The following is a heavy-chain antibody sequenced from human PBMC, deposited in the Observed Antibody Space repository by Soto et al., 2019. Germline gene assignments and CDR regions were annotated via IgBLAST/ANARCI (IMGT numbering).Heavy chain of an antibody. D-gene: IGHD3-22*01. CDR1: GFTVSSNY. Sequence: GGSLRLSCAASGFTVSSNYMSWVRQAPGKGLEWVSVIYSGGSTYYADSVKGRFTISRDNSKNTLYLQMNSLRAEDTAVYYCARGRYYYDSVNAFDIWGQGTMVTVSS. V-gene: IGHV3-53*01. CDR2: IYSGGST. J-gene: IGHJ3*02. CDR3: ARGRYYYDSVNAFDI.